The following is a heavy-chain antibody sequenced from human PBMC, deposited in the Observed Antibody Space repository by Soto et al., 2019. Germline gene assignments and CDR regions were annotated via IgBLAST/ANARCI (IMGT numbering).Heavy chain of an antibody. CDR3: ARENGGEVLRGAGLDV. V-gene: IGHV4-31*03. CDR1: GGPINSHHHY. Sequence: QVHLQESGPGVLKPSQTLSLTCSVSGGPINSHHHYWSWIRPHPGKDLEWVVHIYYRGTSSYNPSRHSRFTISTVTSTKQYSPKFLSVAAADTAVDYCARENGGEVLRGAGLDVWGQGPTVTVSS. CDR2: IYYRGTS. J-gene: IGHJ6*02. D-gene: IGHD3-10*01.